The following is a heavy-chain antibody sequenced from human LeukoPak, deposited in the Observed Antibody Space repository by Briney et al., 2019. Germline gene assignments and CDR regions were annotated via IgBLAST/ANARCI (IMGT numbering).Heavy chain of an antibody. CDR3: ARDFKTLTTYYDNVFDY. CDR2: INPNSGGT. J-gene: IGHJ4*02. Sequence: ASVKVSRKASGYTFTDYYMHWVRQAPGQGLEWMGWINPNSGGTNYGQKFQGRVTMTRDTSISTAYMELSRLRSDDTAVYYCARDFKTLTTYYDNVFDYWGQGTLVTVSS. D-gene: IGHD3-9*01. CDR1: GYTFTDYY. V-gene: IGHV1-2*02.